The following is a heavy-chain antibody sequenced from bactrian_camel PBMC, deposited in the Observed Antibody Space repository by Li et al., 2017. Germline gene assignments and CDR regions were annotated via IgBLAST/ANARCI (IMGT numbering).Heavy chain of an antibody. D-gene: IGHD2*01. V-gene: IGHV3S42*01. CDR1: LYVYSSYC. CDR3: AACTGSCAYWSTGLSPDPYSS. J-gene: IGHJ4*01. Sequence: QLVESGGGSVQAGGSLKLSCPASLYVYSSYCMGWFRQAPEKEREAVASIDTGDLSATYADSVRGRFTISRNNTNNAVYLQMNSLKLDDTAMYFCAACTGSCAYWSTGLSPDPYSSWGQGTQVTVS. CDR2: IDTGDLSA.